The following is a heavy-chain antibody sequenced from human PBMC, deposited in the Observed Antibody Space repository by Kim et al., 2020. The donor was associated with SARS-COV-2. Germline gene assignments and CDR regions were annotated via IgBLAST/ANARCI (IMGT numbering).Heavy chain of an antibody. D-gene: IGHD2-8*01. CDR2: ISGSNGAT. CDR3: ARAHYSTNSPFFY. J-gene: IGHJ4*02. Sequence: ASVKVSCKASGYTFSNYGISWVRLAPGQGLEWMGWISGSNGATKYAQKFQGRVTMTTDTSADTAYMELRSLRSDDTALCYCARAHYSTNSPFFYWGQGTLVTVSS. V-gene: IGHV1-18*01. CDR1: GYTFSNYG.